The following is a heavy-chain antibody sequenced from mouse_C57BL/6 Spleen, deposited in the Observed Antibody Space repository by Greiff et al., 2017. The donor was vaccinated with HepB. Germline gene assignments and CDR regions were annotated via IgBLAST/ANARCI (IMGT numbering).Heavy chain of an antibody. CDR2: ISSGGSYT. CDR1: GFTFSSYG. CDR3: ARRALENYFDY. D-gene: IGHD3-3*01. J-gene: IGHJ2*01. Sequence: EVQLVESGGDLVKPGGSLKLSCAASGFTFSSYGMSWVRQTPDKRLEWVATISSGGSYTYYPDSVKGRFTISRDNAKNTLYLQMSSLKSEDTAMYYCARRALENYFDYWGQGTTLTVSS. V-gene: IGHV5-6*01.